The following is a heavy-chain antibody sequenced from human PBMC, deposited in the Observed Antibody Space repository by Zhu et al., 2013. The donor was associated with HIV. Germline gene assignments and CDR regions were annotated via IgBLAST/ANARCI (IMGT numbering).Heavy chain of an antibody. Sequence: QVQLVQSGAEVKKPGASVKVSCKASGYTFTSYGITWVRQAPGQGLEWMGWISAYNGHTNYAQKLQGRVTMTTDTSTNTAYMELRSLTSDDTAVYYCADFVVGTGFDYWGQGNPGHRLL. V-gene: IGHV1-18*01. CDR1: GYTFTSYG. J-gene: IGHJ4*02. D-gene: IGHD2-15*01. CDR2: ISAYNGHT. CDR3: ADFVVGTGFDY.